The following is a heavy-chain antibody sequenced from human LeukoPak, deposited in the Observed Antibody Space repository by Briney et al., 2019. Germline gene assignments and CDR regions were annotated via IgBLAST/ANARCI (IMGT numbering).Heavy chain of an antibody. D-gene: IGHD3-16*02. V-gene: IGHV3-23*01. CDR1: GFTFSSYE. CDR3: ARDRGRYHMDV. CDR2: INGSGDKT. J-gene: IGHJ6*03. Sequence: GGSLRLSCAASGFTFSSYEMSWVRQAPGKGLEWVSSINGSGDKTYYADSVKGRFTISRDNSKNTLYLQMNSLRAGDTAVYYCARDRGRYHMDVWGKGTTVTISS.